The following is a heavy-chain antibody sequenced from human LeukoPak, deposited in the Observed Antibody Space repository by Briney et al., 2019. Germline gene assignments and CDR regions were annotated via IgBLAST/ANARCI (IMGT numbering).Heavy chain of an antibody. Sequence: PGGSLRLSCAASGFTFSSYSMNWVRQAPGKGLEWVSSISSSSSYIYYADSVKGRFTISRDNAKNSLYLQMNSLRAEDTAAYYCARDRDGYNLFRASWGQGTLVTVSS. J-gene: IGHJ4*02. CDR1: GFTFSSYS. V-gene: IGHV3-21*01. D-gene: IGHD5-24*01. CDR2: ISSSSSYI. CDR3: ARDRDGYNLFRAS.